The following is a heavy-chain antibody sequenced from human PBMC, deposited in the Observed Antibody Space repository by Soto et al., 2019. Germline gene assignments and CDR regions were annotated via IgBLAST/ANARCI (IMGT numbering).Heavy chain of an antibody. Sequence: SDTLSLTCPVPAGSISSYYWRSPRQPPGKGLEWIGYIYYSGSTNYSPSLKSRVTISVDTSKNQFSLKLSSVTAADTAVYYCATGRGYCSGGSCYPWFDPCGQGTLVTVSS. V-gene: IGHV4-59*08. CDR2: IYYSGST. J-gene: IGHJ5*02. CDR3: ATGRGYCSGGSCYPWFDP. D-gene: IGHD2-15*01. CDR1: AGSISSYY.